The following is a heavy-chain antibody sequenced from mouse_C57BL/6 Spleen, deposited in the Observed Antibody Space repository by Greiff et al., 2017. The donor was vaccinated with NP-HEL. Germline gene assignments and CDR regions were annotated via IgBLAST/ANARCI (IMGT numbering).Heavy chain of an antibody. J-gene: IGHJ4*01. V-gene: IGHV1-82*01. D-gene: IGHD1-1*01. Sequence: VQLQQSGPELVKPGASVKISCKASGYAFSSSWMNWVKQRPGKGLEWIGRIYPGDGDTNYNGKFKGKATLTADKSSSTAYMQLSSLTSEDSAVYFCARGVTTVVAEAMDYWGQGTSVTVSS. CDR1: GYAFSSSW. CDR3: ARGVTTVVAEAMDY. CDR2: IYPGDGDT.